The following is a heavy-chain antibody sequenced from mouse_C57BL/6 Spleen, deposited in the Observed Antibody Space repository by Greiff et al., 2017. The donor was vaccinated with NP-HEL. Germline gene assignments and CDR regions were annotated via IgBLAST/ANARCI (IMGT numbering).Heavy chain of an antibody. J-gene: IGHJ1*03. CDR1: GFSLTSYA. CDR3: ARSPGSYWYFDV. Sequence: DSLPFLLAPSQSLSITCTVSGFSLTSYAISWVRQPPGKGLEWLGVIWTGGGTNYNSALKSRLSISKDNSKSQVFLKMNSLQTDDTARYYCARSPGSYWYFDVWGTGTTVTVSS. D-gene: IGHD1-1*01. CDR2: IWTGGGT. V-gene: IGHV2-9-1*01.